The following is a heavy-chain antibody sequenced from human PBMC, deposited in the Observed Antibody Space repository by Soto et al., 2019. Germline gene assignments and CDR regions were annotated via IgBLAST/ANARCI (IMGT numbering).Heavy chain of an antibody. D-gene: IGHD3-22*01. Sequence: GASVKVSCKASGFTFTSSAVQWLRQSRGQRLEWIGWIVVGSGNTNYAQKFQERVTITRDMSTSTAYMELSSLRSEDTAVYYCAADSSGYQGFDYWGQGTLVTVSS. CDR2: IVVGSGNT. J-gene: IGHJ4*02. V-gene: IGHV1-58*01. CDR3: AADSSGYQGFDY. CDR1: GFTFTSSA.